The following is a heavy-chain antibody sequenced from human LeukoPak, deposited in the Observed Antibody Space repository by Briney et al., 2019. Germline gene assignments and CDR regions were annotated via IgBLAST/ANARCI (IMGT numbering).Heavy chain of an antibody. CDR3: ARAGQLDY. J-gene: IGHJ4*02. V-gene: IGHV1-18*01. CDR1: GYTFTSYG. D-gene: IGHD1-1*01. Sequence: GASVKVSCKASGYTFTSYGISWVRQAPGQGLEWMGWINTNNVNRNYAQKLQGRVTMTTDTSTNTAYMEPMSLTSDDTAVYYCARAGQLDYWGQGTLVTVSS. CDR2: INTNNVNR.